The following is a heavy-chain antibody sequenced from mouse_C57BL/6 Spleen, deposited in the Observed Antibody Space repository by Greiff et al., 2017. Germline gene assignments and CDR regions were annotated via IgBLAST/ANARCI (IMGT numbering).Heavy chain of an antibody. J-gene: IGHJ2*01. D-gene: IGHD2-4*01. V-gene: IGHV1-63*01. CDR3: ARAEGLRSEYYLDY. Sequence: QVHVKQSGAELVRPGTSVKMSCKASGYTFTNYWIGWAKQRPGHGLEWIGDIYPGGGYTNYNEKFKGKATLTADKSSSTAYMQFSSLTSEDSALYYYARAEGLRSEYYLDYWGQGTTLTVSS. CDR1: GYTFTNYW. CDR2: IYPGGGYT.